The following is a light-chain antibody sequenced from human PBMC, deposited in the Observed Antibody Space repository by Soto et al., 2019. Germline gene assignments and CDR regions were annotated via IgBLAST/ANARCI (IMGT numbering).Light chain of an antibody. J-gene: IGKJ1*01. CDR1: QTVTSAY. CDR2: AAS. Sequence: EIVLTQSPGTLSFSPGERATLSCRASQTVTSAYMAWYQQKPGQAPNLRIYAASTRAVGIPDRFSASVSGTDFTLTISRLEPEDFAVYYCQQQSESHRTFGQGSQVDIX. V-gene: IGKV3D-20*02. CDR3: QQQSESHRT.